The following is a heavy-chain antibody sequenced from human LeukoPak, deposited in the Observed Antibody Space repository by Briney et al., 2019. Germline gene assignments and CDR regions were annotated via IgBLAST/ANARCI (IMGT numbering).Heavy chain of an antibody. D-gene: IGHD6-13*01. J-gene: IGHJ4*02. Sequence: GGSLRLSCAASVFTVSSNYMSWVCQAPGKGLEWVSVIYSGGSTYYADSVKGRFTISRDNSKNTLYLQMNSLRAEDTAVYYCAAYSSSWRGQGTLVTVSS. CDR1: VFTVSSNY. CDR2: IYSGGST. CDR3: AAYSSSW. V-gene: IGHV3-53*01.